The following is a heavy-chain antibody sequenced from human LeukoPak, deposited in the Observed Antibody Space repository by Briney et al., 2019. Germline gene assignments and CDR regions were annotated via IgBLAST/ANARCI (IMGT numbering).Heavy chain of an antibody. D-gene: IGHD6-6*01. V-gene: IGHV1-8*01. J-gene: IGHJ2*01. CDR1: GYTFTSYE. CDR3: ARGRSSSSLWYFDL. Sequence: ASVKVSCKASGYTFTSYEINWVRQATGQGLEWMGWMNPNSGNTGYAQKFQGRVTMTRNTSISTAYMELSSLRSEDTAVYYCARGRSSSSLWYFDLWGRGTLVTVSS. CDR2: MNPNSGNT.